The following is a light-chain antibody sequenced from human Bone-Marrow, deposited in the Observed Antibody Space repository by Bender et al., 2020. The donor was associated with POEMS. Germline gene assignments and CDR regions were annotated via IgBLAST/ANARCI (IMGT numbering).Light chain of an antibody. V-gene: IGLV2-8*01. CDR1: SSDVGGFNY. CDR3: ISYAGSNNFV. J-gene: IGLJ3*02. CDR2: EVS. Sequence: QSALTQPASVSGSPGQSITISCTGTSSDVGGFNYVSWYQHHPGKAPKLMIYEVSQRPSGVPNRFSGSKSGNTASLTVSGLQAEDEADYYCISYAGSNNFVFGGGTKLTVL.